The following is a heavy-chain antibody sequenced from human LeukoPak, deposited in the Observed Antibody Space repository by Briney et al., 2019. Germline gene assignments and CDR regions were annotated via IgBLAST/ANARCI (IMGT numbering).Heavy chain of an antibody. D-gene: IGHD3-22*01. CDR3: ARNSTYYDSSGHRYAEAFDI. CDR2: IYHSGTIYHSGST. V-gene: IGHV4-28*01. CDR1: GYSISSDYY. J-gene: IGHJ3*02. Sequence: PSETLSLTCTISGYSISSDYYWGWIRQPPGKGLEWIRSIYHSGTIYHSGSTYYNPSLKSRVTISVDTSKNQFSLKLSSVTAADTAVYYCARNSTYYDSSGHRYAEAFDIWGQGTMVTVSS.